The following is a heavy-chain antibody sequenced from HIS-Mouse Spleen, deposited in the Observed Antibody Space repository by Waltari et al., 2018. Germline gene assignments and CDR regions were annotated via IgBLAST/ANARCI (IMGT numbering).Heavy chain of an antibody. CDR2: IIPSLGIA. CDR1: GGPFSSYA. Sequence: QVQLVQSGAEVKKPGSSVKVSCKASGGPFSSYAISWVRQAPGQGLEWMGRIIPSLGIANYAQKFQGRVTITADKSTSTAYMGLSSLRSEDTAVYYCARGRNIDFWSGYFDYWGQGTLVTVSS. D-gene: IGHD3-3*01. J-gene: IGHJ4*02. CDR3: ARGRNIDFWSGYFDY. V-gene: IGHV1-69*04.